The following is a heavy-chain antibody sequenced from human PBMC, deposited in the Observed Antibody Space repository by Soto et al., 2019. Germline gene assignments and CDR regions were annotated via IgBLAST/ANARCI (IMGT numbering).Heavy chain of an antibody. D-gene: IGHD5-18*01. CDR3: ARDYRGIQLWGLDY. CDR2: ISGSGGGST. V-gene: IGHV3-23*01. Sequence: EVQLLESGGGLEQPGGSLRLSCVASGFTFSSYAMTWVRQAPGKGLEWVSAISGSGGGSTYYADSVKGRFTISRDNSKNTLYLQMSGLRADDTAVYYCARDYRGIQLWGLDYWGQGTLVTVSS. CDR1: GFTFSSYA. J-gene: IGHJ4*02.